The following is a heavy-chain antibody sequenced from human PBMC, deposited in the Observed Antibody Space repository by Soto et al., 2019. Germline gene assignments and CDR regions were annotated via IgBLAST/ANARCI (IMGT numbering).Heavy chain of an antibody. CDR3: ALSLDYAAARPDNFDY. CDR2: IYWDDDK. V-gene: IGHV2-5*02. Sequence: QITLKESGPTLVKPTQTLTLTCTFSGFSLSTSGVGVGWIRQPPGKALEWLALIYWDDDKRYSPSLKSRLTITKDTSKNQVVLTMTNMDPVDTATYYCALSLDYAAARPDNFDYWGQGTLVTVSS. J-gene: IGHJ4*02. CDR1: GFSLSTSGVG. D-gene: IGHD6-6*01.